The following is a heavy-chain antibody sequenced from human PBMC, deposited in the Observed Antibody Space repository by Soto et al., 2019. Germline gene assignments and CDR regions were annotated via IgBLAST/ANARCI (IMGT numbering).Heavy chain of an antibody. J-gene: IGHJ4*02. D-gene: IGHD1-1*01. CDR3: ARTGPQGGADFDY. CDR2: TYYRSKWSS. V-gene: IGHV6-1*01. Sequence: SQTLSLTCALSGDSVSINSAAWNWIRQSPSRGLEWLGRTYYRSKWSSNYAVSVKSRITINPDTSKNQFSLQLNSVTPEDTAVYYCARTGPQGGADFDYWGQGTLVTVSS. CDR1: GDSVSINSAA.